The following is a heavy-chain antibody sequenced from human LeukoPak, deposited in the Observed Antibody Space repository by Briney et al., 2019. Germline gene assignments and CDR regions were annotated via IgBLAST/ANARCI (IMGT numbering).Heavy chain of an antibody. CDR1: GFTFSAYW. J-gene: IGHJ6*04. CDR3: AELGITMIGGV. CDR2: INEGGSVK. Sequence: GGSLRLSCAASGFTFSAYWMTWVRQAPGKGLEWVANINEGGSVKFYVDSVKGRFTISRDNAKNSLYLQMNSLRAEDTAVYYCAELGITMIGGVWGKGTTVTISS. D-gene: IGHD3-10*02. V-gene: IGHV3-7*01.